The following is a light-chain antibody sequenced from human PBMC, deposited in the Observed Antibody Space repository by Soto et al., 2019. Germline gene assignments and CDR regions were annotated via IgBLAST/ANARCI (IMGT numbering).Light chain of an antibody. Sequence: QSALTQPASVSGSPGQSITISCTGTSSDVGGYNYVSWYQQYPGKAPKLIIFEVSYRPSGISNRSSGSKSGNTASLTISGLQAEDEADYYCSSYTSRGTYVFGTGTKVTVL. J-gene: IGLJ1*01. V-gene: IGLV2-14*01. CDR1: SSDVGGYNY. CDR3: SSYTSRGTYV. CDR2: EVS.